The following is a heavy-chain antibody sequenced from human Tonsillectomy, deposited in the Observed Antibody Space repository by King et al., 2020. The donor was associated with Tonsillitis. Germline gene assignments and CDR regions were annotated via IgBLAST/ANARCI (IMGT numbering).Heavy chain of an antibody. Sequence: HVQLVESGGGVVQPGRSLRLSCETSGFTFSSYGMHWVRQAPGKGLEWVATISYHGTNKHHTDSVKGRFTISRDNSKSTMYLQMNSLRAEDTAVYYCARERLYDGEWGRDHWGQGTLVTVSS. D-gene: IGHD1-26*01. CDR2: ISYHGTNK. V-gene: IGHV3-33*05. J-gene: IGHJ1*01. CDR3: ARERLYDGEWGRDH. CDR1: GFTFSSYG.